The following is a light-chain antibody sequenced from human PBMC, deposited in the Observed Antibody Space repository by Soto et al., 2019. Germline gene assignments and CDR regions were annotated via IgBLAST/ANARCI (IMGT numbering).Light chain of an antibody. CDR3: QQDYHYPWT. V-gene: IGKV1-6*01. Sequence: AIQMTQSPSSLSESVGYRVTITCRASQGIGHDLGWYQHKPGKAPKLLIYASSILHSGVPSRFSGSGSGTEFTLTIVGLQPEDFATYYCQQDYHYPWTFGQGTKVEI. CDR2: ASS. J-gene: IGKJ1*01. CDR1: QGIGHD.